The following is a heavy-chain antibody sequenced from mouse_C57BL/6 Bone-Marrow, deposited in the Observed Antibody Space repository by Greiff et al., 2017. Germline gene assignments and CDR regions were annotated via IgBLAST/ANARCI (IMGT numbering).Heavy chain of an antibody. CDR1: GFTFNTYA. V-gene: IGHV10-3*01. J-gene: IGHJ2*01. D-gene: IGHD1-1*01. Sequence: EAGGGLVQPKGSLKLSCAASGFTFNTYAMHWVRQAPGKGLEWVARIRSKSSNYATYYADSVKDRFTISRDDSQSMLYLQMNNLKTEDTAMYYCVRGGDYYGSSYGDYWGQGTTLTVSS. CDR2: IRSKSSNYAT. CDR3: VRGGDYYGSSYGDY.